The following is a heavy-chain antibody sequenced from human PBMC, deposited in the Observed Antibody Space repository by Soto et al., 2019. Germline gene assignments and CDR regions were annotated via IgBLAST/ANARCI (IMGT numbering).Heavy chain of an antibody. Sequence: SVKVSCTPSVFTFTICAVQGVRQARGQRLEWIGWIVVGSGNTNYAQKFQERVTITRDMSTSAAYMELSSLRSEDTAVYYCAAGDPFVQIDYWGQGTLVTVS. V-gene: IGHV1-58*01. CDR2: IVVGSGNT. D-gene: IGHD3-16*01. J-gene: IGHJ4*02. CDR3: AAGDPFVQIDY. CDR1: VFTFTICA.